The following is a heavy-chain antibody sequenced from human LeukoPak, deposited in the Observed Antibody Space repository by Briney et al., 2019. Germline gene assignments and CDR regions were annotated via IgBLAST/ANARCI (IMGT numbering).Heavy chain of an antibody. CDR3: ARQVDSGSYVDN. CDR2: INHSGST. V-gene: IGHV4-34*01. D-gene: IGHD3-10*01. Sequence: SETLSLTCAVYGGSFSGYYWSWIRQPPGKGLEWIGEINHSGSTNYNPSLKSRVTISVDTSKNQFSLKLSSVTAADTAVYYCARQVDSGSYVDNWGQGTLVTVSS. CDR1: GGSFSGYY. J-gene: IGHJ4*02.